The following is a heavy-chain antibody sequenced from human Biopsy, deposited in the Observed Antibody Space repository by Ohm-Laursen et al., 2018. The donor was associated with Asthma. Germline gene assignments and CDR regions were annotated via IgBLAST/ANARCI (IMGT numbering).Heavy chain of an antibody. J-gene: IGHJ4*02. V-gene: IGHV1-69*13. CDR3: ARKAGSCISRTCYSLDF. D-gene: IGHD2-2*01. CDR1: GGTFNTYV. CDR2: INSVFCTT. Sequence: SVKVSCKSLGGTFNTYVIGWVRQAPGQGLEWMGWINSVFCTTTYPLKFQDRVTITADDSTSTVYMELSSLRSEDTAVYYCARKAGSCISRTCYSLDFWGQGTLVTVSS.